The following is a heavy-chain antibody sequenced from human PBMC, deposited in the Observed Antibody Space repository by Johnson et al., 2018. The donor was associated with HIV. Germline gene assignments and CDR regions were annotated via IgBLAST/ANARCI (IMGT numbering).Heavy chain of an antibody. Sequence: QVQLVESGGGLVQPGGSLRLSCAASGFTFSSYGMHWVRQAPGKGLEWVSLIWYDGSSKYYADSVKGRFTISRDNSKNALYLQMNSLRAEDTAVYYCAKDLRWWLRLHFLYDALDMWGQGTMVTVSS. CDR2: IWYDGSSK. D-gene: IGHD5-12*01. J-gene: IGHJ3*02. V-gene: IGHV3-30*02. CDR3: AKDLRWWLRLHFLYDALDM. CDR1: GFTFSSYG.